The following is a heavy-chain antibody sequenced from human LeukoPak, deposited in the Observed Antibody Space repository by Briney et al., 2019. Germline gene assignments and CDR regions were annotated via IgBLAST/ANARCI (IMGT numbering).Heavy chain of an antibody. CDR3: AREAPATGAFDI. CDR2: IWYDGSNK. Sequence: GGSLRLSCAASGFTFSSYGMHWVRQAPGKGLEWVAVIWYDGSNKYYADSVKGRLTISRDNSKNTLYLQMNSLRAEDTAVYYCAREAPATGAFDIWGQGTMVTVSS. J-gene: IGHJ3*02. V-gene: IGHV3-33*01. D-gene: IGHD2-15*01. CDR1: GFTFSSYG.